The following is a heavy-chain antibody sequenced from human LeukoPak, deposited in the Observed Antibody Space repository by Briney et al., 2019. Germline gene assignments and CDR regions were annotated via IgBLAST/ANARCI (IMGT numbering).Heavy chain of an antibody. Sequence: ASVKVSCKASGGTFSSYAISWVRQAPGQGLEWVGGIIPIFGTANYAQKFQGRVTITTDESTSTAYMELSSLRSEDTAVYYCASNSEIAVAGTWGFDYWGQGTLVTVSS. CDR2: IIPIFGTA. J-gene: IGHJ4*02. D-gene: IGHD6-19*01. CDR1: GGTFSSYA. CDR3: ASNSEIAVAGTWGFDY. V-gene: IGHV1-69*05.